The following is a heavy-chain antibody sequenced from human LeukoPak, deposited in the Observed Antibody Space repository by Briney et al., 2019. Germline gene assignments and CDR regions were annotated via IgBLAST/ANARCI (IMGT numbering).Heavy chain of an antibody. J-gene: IGHJ4*02. V-gene: IGHV3-7*01. CDR2: IKQDGSAK. CDR1: GFNRSCIW. D-gene: IGHD3-10*01. Sequence: TLSCTASGFNRSCIWMTCVRLAQGKGLEWVANIKQDGSAKNYVDSVQGRFTISRDNAEKALYLQMNSLRAEDTAMYYCAGGSGWLIDNWGQGTLVTVSS. CDR3: AGGSGWLIDN.